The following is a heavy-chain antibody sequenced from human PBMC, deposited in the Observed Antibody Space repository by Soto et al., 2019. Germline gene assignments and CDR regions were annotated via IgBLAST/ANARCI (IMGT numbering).Heavy chain of an antibody. CDR2: IFSNDEK. J-gene: IGHJ4*02. V-gene: IGHV2-26*01. Sequence: QVTLKESGPVLVKPTETLTLTCTVSGFSLSNARMGVSWIRQPPGKALEWLAHIFSNDEKSYSTSLKSRLPISKDTSKSQVVLTMTNMYPVDTATYYCARISKVGVFGVVISYYLDYWGQGNLVTVSS. D-gene: IGHD3-3*01. CDR1: GFSLSNARMG. CDR3: ARISKVGVFGVVISYYLDY.